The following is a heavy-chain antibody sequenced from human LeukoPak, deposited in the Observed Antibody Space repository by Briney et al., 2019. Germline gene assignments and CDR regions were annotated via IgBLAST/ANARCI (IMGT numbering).Heavy chain of an antibody. J-gene: IGHJ4*02. CDR2: ISGSGGST. V-gene: IGHV3-23*01. CDR3: AKHTGLSSSSAFDY. CDR1: GFTFSSYA. Sequence: PGGSLRLSCAASGFTFSSYATSWVRQAPGKGLEWVSAISGSGGSTYYADSVKGRFTISRDNSKNTLYLQMNSLRAEDTAVYYCAKHTGLSSSSAFDYWGQGTLVTVSS. D-gene: IGHD6-6*01.